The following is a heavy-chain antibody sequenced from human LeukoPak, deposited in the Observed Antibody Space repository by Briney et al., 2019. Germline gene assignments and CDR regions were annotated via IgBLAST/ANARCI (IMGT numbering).Heavy chain of an antibody. CDR3: ARDLCGGNQLLYHCGGPRNAFDI. CDR1: GGSFSGYY. J-gene: IGHJ3*02. Sequence: SETLSLTCAVYGGSFSGYYWSWIRQPSGKGLEWIGEINHSGSTNYNPSLKSRVTISVDTSKNQFSLKLSSVTAADTAVYYCARDLCGGNQLLYHCGGPRNAFDIWGQGTMVTVSS. CDR2: INHSGST. V-gene: IGHV4-34*01. D-gene: IGHD2-2*02.